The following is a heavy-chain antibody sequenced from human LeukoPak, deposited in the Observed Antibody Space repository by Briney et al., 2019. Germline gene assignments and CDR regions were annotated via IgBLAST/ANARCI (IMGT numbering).Heavy chain of an antibody. J-gene: IGHJ4*02. Sequence: SETLSLTCTVSGGSISSGNYFWSWIRQHPGKGLEWIGYIFYSGGTYYTPSLKSRVTISIDTSKNQFSLKLTSVTAADTAIYYCARGIDYWGQGTLVTVSS. CDR2: IFYSGGT. V-gene: IGHV4-31*03. CDR1: GGSISSGNYF. CDR3: ARGIDY.